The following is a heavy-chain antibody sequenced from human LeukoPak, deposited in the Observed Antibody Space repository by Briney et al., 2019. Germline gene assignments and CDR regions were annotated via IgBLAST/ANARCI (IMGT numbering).Heavy chain of an antibody. V-gene: IGHV3-30-3*01. CDR1: GFTFSSYA. J-gene: IGHJ4*02. Sequence: GRSLRLSCAASGFTFSSYAMHWVRQAPGKGLEWVAVISYDGSNKYYADSVKGRFTISRDNSKNTLYLQMNTLTGEDTAVYYCAKGFYHYFGSGSYTLDFWGQGTQVTVSS. D-gene: IGHD3-10*01. CDR3: AKGFYHYFGSGSYTLDF. CDR2: ISYDGSNK.